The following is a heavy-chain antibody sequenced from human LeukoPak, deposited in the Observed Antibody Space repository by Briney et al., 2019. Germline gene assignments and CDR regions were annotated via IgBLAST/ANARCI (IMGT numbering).Heavy chain of an antibody. CDR1: GFTFSSYG. D-gene: IGHD3-22*01. CDR2: IWYDGSNK. V-gene: IGHV3-33*01. CDR3: ARDLLQYYYDSSGYPGLY. Sequence: PGGSLRLSCAASGFTFSSYGMHWVRQAPGKGLEWVAVIWYDGSNKYYADSVKGRFTISRDNSKNTLYLQMNSLRAEDTAVYYCARDLLQYYYDSSGYPGLYWGQGTLVTVSS. J-gene: IGHJ4*02.